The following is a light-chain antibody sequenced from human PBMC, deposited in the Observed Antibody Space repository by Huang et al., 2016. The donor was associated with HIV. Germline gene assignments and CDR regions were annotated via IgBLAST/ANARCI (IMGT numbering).Light chain of an antibody. CDR3: QQYLDWPPLT. J-gene: IGKJ4*01. CDR2: GAS. V-gene: IGKV3-15*01. CDR1: QRVSSS. Sequence: EIVMTQSPATLSASPGERATLSCRASQRVSSSVAWYQHKPGQSPRVLIYGASTRATGIPVRFSGSGTGTEFTLTISSRQSEDFAFYYCQQYLDWPPLTFGGGTKVEIK.